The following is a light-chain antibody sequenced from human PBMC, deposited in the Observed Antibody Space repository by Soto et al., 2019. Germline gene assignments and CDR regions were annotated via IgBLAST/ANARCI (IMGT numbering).Light chain of an antibody. CDR1: QSVSSW. J-gene: IGKJ1*01. V-gene: IGKV1-5*03. CDR2: KAS. CDR3: QQYNSYPAT. Sequence: EIQMTQSASTLSASVGDRVTITCRASQSVSSWLAWFQQKPGKAPKLLIYKASSLESGVPSRFSGSGSGTEFTLTISSLQPDDFATYYCQQYNSYPATFGQGTKVDIK.